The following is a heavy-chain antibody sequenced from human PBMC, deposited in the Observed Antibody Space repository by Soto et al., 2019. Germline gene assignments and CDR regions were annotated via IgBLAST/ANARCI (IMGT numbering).Heavy chain of an antibody. J-gene: IGHJ4*02. CDR2: ISAYNGNT. D-gene: IGHD7-27*01. V-gene: IGHV1-18*01. CDR3: ARDTGAGVRIFDY. Sequence: QVQLVQSGAEVKKPGASVKVSCKASGYSFTSYGISWVRRAPGQGLEWMGWISAYNGNTNYARKRQGRVTMTTDTSTSTAYIELRSLRSVDTAVDYCARDTGAGVRIFDYCGQGTLVTVSS. CDR1: GYSFTSYG.